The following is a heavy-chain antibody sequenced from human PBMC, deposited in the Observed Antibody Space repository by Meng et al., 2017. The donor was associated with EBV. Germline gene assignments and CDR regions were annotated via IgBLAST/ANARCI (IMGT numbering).Heavy chain of an antibody. CDR3: ASESGRGYTPDY. CDR1: GGPFRYYA. V-gene: IGHV1-69*01. CDR2: FLPRLGAP. J-gene: IGHJ4*02. Sequence: VQLVQSAAEVKKPGSSVKVSCKTSGGPFRYYAISWVRQAPGQGLEWLGGFLPRLGAPNYAQKFHGRVKITADESTSTHYMDLSSLRSEDTAIYYCASESGRGYTPDYWGREPWSPSPQ. D-gene: IGHD3-10*01.